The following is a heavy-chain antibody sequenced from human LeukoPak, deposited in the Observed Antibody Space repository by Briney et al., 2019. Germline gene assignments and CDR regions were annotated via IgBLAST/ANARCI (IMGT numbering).Heavy chain of an antibody. CDR3: AREKVRGVTINYGMDV. CDR2: IKQDGSEK. CDR1: GFTFSSYW. V-gene: IGHV3-7*01. D-gene: IGHD3-10*01. Sequence: GGSLRLSCAASGFTFSSYWMSWVRQAPGKGLEWVANIKQDGSEKYYVDSVKGRFTISRDNAKNSLYLQMNSLRAEDTAVYYCAREKVRGVTINYGMDVWGQGTTVTVSS. J-gene: IGHJ6*02.